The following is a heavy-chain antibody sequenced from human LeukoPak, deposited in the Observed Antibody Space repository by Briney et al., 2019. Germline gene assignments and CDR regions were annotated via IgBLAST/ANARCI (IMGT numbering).Heavy chain of an antibody. J-gene: IGHJ3*02. Sequence: GGSLRLSCAGSGFTFSSYSMNWVRQAPGKGLEWVSSISSSSSYIYYTDSLKGRFTISRDNAKNSLFLQMNSLRAEDTAVYYCARGRHNSGSYSDAFDIWGQGTVVTVSS. CDR3: ARGRHNSGSYSDAFDI. D-gene: IGHD1-26*01. V-gene: IGHV3-21*01. CDR1: GFTFSSYS. CDR2: ISSSSSYI.